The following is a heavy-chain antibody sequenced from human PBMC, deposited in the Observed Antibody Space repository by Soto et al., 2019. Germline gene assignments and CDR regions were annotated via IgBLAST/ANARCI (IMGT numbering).Heavy chain of an antibody. CDR2: ISTTSFTR. J-gene: IGHJ5*01. CDR3: ARDRCYDGTCYSASDS. V-gene: IGHV3-48*02. D-gene: IGHD2-15*01. CDR1: GFSFSTYN. Sequence: GGSLRLSCAASGFSFSTYNMDWVRQAPGKGPEWIAYISTTSFTRYYADSVKGRFTISRDNDRNSLYLEMNSLRDEDTAVYYCARDRCYDGTCYSASDSWGQGRMVTFYS.